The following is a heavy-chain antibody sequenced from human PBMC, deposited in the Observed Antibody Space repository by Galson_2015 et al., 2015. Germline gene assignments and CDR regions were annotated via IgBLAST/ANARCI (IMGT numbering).Heavy chain of an antibody. CDR1: GGSISIGGYY. CDR2: IFFSGIT. D-gene: IGHD6-19*01. CDR3: ARVVAGDDSFDI. Sequence: TLSLTCTVSGGSISIGGYYWSWLRQHPGKGLEWVGSIFFSGITYYNPSLKSLVTISIDTSKNQFSLKLSSVTAADTAVFYCARVVAGDDSFDIWGQGTKVTVSS. J-gene: IGHJ3*02. V-gene: IGHV4-31*01.